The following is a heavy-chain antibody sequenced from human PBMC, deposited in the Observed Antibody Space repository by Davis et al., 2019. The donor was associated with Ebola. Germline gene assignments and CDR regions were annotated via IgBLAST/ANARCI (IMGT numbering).Heavy chain of an antibody. CDR1: GFTFSSYA. CDR2: ISYYGE. J-gene: IGHJ4*02. CDR3: VKGLYLLDY. Sequence: GESLKLPCAASGFTFSSYAMTWVRQAPGKGLEWVSTISYYGENYADSVKGRFTVSRDDSERALFLQMNSLRVEDTAIYYCVKGLYLLDYWGQGTLVTVSS. V-gene: IGHV3-23*01. D-gene: IGHD5/OR15-5a*01.